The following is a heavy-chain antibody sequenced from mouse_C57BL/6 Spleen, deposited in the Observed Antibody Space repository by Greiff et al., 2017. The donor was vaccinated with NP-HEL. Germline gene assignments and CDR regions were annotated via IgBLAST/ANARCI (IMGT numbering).Heavy chain of an antibody. CDR1: GYTFTSYW. CDR2: IDPSDSET. V-gene: IGHV1-52*01. J-gene: IGHJ2*01. Sequence: LQPGAELVRPGSSVKLSCKASGYTFTSYWMHWVKQRPIQGLEWIGNIDPSDSETHYNQKFKDKATLTVDKSSSTAYMQLSSLTSEDSAVYYCAKQGLDYFDYWGQGTTLTVSS. CDR3: AKQGLDYFDY.